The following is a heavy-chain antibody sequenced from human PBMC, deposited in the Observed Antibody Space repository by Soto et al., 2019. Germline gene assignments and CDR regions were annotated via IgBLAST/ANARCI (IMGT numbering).Heavy chain of an antibody. V-gene: IGHV3-15*01. CDR3: TTGYGSDWYG. CDR2: AKRKAAGGAI. D-gene: IGHD6-19*01. CDR1: GITLDSAW. Sequence: EVQLVESGGGLVKPGESLTLSCAASGITLDSAWVNWVRQAPGKGLEWVAQAKRKAAGGAIDYAAPVKGRFIISRDDSKNMAYLQMNSLKIEDTDLYYCTTGYGSDWYGWGQGTLVTVSS. J-gene: IGHJ4*02.